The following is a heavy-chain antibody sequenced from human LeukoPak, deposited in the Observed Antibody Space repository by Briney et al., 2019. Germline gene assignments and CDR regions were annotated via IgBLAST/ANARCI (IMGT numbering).Heavy chain of an antibody. D-gene: IGHD2-2*01. V-gene: IGHV4-34*01. CDR2: INYSGST. J-gene: IGHJ4*02. CDR1: GGSFSGYY. Sequence: SETLSLTCAVYGGSFSGYYWSWIRQPPGKGLEWIGEINYSGSTNYNPSLKSRVTISVDTSKNQFSLKLSSVTAADTAVYYCTRGPQGVVVPAAPKGPNFDYWGQGTLVTVSS. CDR3: TRGPQGVVVPAAPKGPNFDY.